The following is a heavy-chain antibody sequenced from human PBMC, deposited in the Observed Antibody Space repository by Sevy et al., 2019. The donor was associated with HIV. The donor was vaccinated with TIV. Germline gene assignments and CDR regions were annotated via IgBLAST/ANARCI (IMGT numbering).Heavy chain of an antibody. CDR2: ISSSGSYI. D-gene: IGHD3-22*01. Sequence: GGSLRLSCVASGFTFRSYTMKWVRQAPGKGLECVSSISSSGSYIYYADSVKGRFTISRDDVKNSLYLQMNNLRAEDAALYYCARVRPYDTRDFDYWGQGTLVTVSS. J-gene: IGHJ4*02. V-gene: IGHV3-21*01. CDR3: ARVRPYDTRDFDY. CDR1: GFTFRSYT.